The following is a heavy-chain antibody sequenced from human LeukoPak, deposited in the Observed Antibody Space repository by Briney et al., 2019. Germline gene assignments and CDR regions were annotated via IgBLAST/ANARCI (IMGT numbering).Heavy chain of an antibody. CDR2: ISGSADRA. V-gene: IGHV3-23*01. CDR3: AKDYIPGLPVTGTAHS. D-gene: IGHD6-19*01. J-gene: IGHJ4*02. Sequence: QPGGSLRLSCAASGFTFSSYAMSWVRQAPGKGLEWVSAISGSADRAYYADSVKGRFTISRDNSKRIVSLQMNSLRAEDTAVYYCAKDYIPGLPVTGTAHSWGQGALVTVSS. CDR1: GFTFSSYA.